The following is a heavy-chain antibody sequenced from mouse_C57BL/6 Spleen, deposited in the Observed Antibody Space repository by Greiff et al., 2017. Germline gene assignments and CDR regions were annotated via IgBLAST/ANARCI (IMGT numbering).Heavy chain of an antibody. J-gene: IGHJ2*01. V-gene: IGHV14-2*01. Sequence: VQLQQSGAELVKPGASVKLSCTASGFNIKAYYMHWVKQRNEQGLEWIGRFDPEDGDTKYDPTFQGKATTTADTSSNTAYLQLSSQTSEDTADDCCAFYYCGSSYIYFDYWGQGTTLTVSS. CDR1: GFNIKAYY. CDR3: AFYYCGSSYIYFDY. D-gene: IGHD1-1*01. CDR2: FDPEDGDT.